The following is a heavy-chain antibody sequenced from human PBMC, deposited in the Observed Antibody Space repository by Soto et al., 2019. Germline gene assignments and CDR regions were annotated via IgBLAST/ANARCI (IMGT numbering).Heavy chain of an antibody. CDR1: GFTVSSNY. CDR2: IYSGGST. Sequence: EVQLVESGGGLVQPGGSLRLSCAASGFTVSSNYMSWVRQAPGKGLEWVSVIYSGGSTYYADSVKGRFTISRDNSKNTLYLQMNSLRAEDTAVYYCARDRIAAAGIGNYYSGMDVWGQGTTVTVSS. V-gene: IGHV3-66*01. J-gene: IGHJ6*02. D-gene: IGHD6-13*01. CDR3: ARDRIAAAGIGNYYSGMDV.